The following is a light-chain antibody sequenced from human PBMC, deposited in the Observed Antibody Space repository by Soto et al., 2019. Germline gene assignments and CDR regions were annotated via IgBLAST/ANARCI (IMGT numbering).Light chain of an antibody. CDR2: ATS. Sequence: EVVLTQSPDTLSLSPGEGATLSCGASQSVNINYLAWYQLKPGQAPKLLIYATSNRAPGIPDRFSGSGSGTDFTLTISSLEPGDFAVYYCQQYVNAPGTFGQGTKVEIK. CDR1: QSVNINY. CDR3: QQYVNAPGT. V-gene: IGKV3-20*01. J-gene: IGKJ1*01.